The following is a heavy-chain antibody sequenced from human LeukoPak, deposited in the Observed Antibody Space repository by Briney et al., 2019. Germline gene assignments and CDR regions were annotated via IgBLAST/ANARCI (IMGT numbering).Heavy chain of an antibody. J-gene: IGHJ6*03. CDR3: ARDRDSPETYYYYYYMDV. D-gene: IGHD1-14*01. Sequence: ASVKVSCKASGYTFTSYYMHWVRQAPGQGLEWMGIINPSGGSTSYAQKFQGRVTMTRDMSTSTVYMELSSLRSEDTAVYYCARDRDSPETYYYYYYMDVWGKGTTVTVSS. CDR1: GYTFTSYY. CDR2: INPSGGST. V-gene: IGHV1-46*01.